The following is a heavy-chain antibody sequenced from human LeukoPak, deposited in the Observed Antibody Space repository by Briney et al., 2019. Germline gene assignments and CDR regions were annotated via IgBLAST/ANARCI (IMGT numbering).Heavy chain of an antibody. CDR2: ISSSGSTI. Sequence: GSLRLSCAASGFIFSDYYMSWIRQAPGKGLEWVSYISSSGSTIYYADSVRGRFTISRDNAKNSLYLQMNSLRAEDTAIYYCAGSRYSYGADAFDIWGQGTMVTVSS. V-gene: IGHV3-11*04. J-gene: IGHJ3*02. D-gene: IGHD5-18*01. CDR1: GFIFSDYY. CDR3: AGSRYSYGADAFDI.